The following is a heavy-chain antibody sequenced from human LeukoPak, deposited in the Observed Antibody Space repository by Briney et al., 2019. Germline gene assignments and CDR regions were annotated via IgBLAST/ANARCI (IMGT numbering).Heavy chain of an antibody. CDR1: GGSISSGGYY. V-gene: IGHV4-31*03. Sequence: SETLSLTCTVSGGSISSGGYYWSWIRQHPGTGLEWIGYIYHSGSTYYNPSLKSRLIISVGSSENQFSLKLSSVTAADTAVYYCARVHSSGYGWVDYWGQGTLVTVSS. CDR2: IYHSGST. J-gene: IGHJ4*02. D-gene: IGHD3-22*01. CDR3: ARVHSSGYGWVDY.